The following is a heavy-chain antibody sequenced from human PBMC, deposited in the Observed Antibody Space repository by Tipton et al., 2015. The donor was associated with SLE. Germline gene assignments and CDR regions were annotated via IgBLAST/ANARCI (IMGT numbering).Heavy chain of an antibody. V-gene: IGHV4-34*01. Sequence: TLSLTCAVYGGSFSGYYWGWIRQPPGKGLEWIGEINHSGRTKYNSSLKSRATISVDTSKSQLFLKLSSVTAADTAVYYCASLPIFGVVHDAYDFWGQGTPVTVSS. CDR2: INHSGRT. D-gene: IGHD3-3*01. CDR3: ASLPIFGVVHDAYDF. CDR1: GGSFSGYY. J-gene: IGHJ3*01.